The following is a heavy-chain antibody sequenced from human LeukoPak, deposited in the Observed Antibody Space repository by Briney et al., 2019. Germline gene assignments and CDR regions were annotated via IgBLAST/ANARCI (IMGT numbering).Heavy chain of an antibody. J-gene: IGHJ5*02. CDR1: GYTFTGYY. D-gene: IGHD3-22*01. CDR2: INPNSGGT. Sequence: GASVKVSCKASGYTFTGYYMHWVRQAPGQGPEWMGWINPNSGGTEYAQKFQGRVTMTSDTSISTAYMELSRLRSDDTAIYYCARGIVSSWNWFDPWGQGTLVTVSS. V-gene: IGHV1-2*02. CDR3: ARGIVSSWNWFDP.